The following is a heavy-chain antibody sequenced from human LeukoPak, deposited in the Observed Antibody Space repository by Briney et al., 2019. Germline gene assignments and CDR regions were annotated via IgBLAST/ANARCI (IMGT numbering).Heavy chain of an antibody. CDR2: IYHSGSS. V-gene: IGHV4-30-2*01. Sequence: PSETLSLTCAVSGGSISSAGYYWSWIRQPPGKGLEWIGYIYHSGSSYYNPSLKSRVTISVDTSKNQFSLKLSSVTAADTAVYYCARHFWGSGSAGAFDIWGQGTMVTVSS. CDR3: ARHFWGSGSAGAFDI. CDR1: GGSISSAGYY. D-gene: IGHD3-16*01. J-gene: IGHJ3*02.